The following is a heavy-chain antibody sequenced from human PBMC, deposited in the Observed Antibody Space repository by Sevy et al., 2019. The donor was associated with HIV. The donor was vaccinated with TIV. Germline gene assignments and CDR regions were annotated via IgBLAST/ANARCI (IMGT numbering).Heavy chain of an antibody. Sequence: ASVKVSCKASGGTFSSYAISWVRRAPGQGLEWMGGIIPIFGTANYAQKFQDRVTITADESTSTAYMELSSLRSEDTAVYYCARGYCSSTSCYLTNWFDPWGQGTLVTVSS. CDR1: GGTFSSYA. D-gene: IGHD2-2*01. CDR2: IIPIFGTA. CDR3: ARGYCSSTSCYLTNWFDP. V-gene: IGHV1-69*13. J-gene: IGHJ5*02.